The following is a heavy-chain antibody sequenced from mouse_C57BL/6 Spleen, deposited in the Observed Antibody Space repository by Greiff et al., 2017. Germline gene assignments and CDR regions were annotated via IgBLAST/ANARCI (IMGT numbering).Heavy chain of an antibody. D-gene: IGHD1-1*01. J-gene: IGHJ4*01. CDR2: INPGSGGT. CDR3: ARWGYGSSYGAMDY. Sequence: QVQLQQSGAELVRPGTSVKVSCKASGYAFTNYLLEWVKQRPGQGLEWIGVINPGSGGTNYNEKFKGKATLTADKSSSTAYMQLSSLTSEDSAVYFCARWGYGSSYGAMDYWGQGTSVTVSS. V-gene: IGHV1-54*01. CDR1: GYAFTNYL.